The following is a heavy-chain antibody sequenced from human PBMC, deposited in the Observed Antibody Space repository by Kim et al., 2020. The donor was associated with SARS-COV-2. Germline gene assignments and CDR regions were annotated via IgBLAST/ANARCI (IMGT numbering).Heavy chain of an antibody. CDR1: GGSISSYY. Sequence: SETLSLTCTVSGGSISSYYWSWIRQPPGKGLEWIGYIYYSGSTNYNPSLKSRVTISVDTSKNQFSLKLSSVTAADTAVYYCARHHYDILTGLRPDAFDIWGQGTMVTVSS. V-gene: IGHV4-59*01. J-gene: IGHJ3*02. D-gene: IGHD3-9*01. CDR3: ARHHYDILTGLRPDAFDI. CDR2: IYYSGST.